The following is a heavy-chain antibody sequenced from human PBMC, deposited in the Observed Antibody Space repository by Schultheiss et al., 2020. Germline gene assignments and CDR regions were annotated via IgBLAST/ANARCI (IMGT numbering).Heavy chain of an antibody. Sequence: GGSLRLSCAASGFTFSSYAMHWVRQAPGKGLEWVAVISYDGSNKYYADSVKGRFTISRDNSKNTLYLQMNSLRAEDTAVYYCARDGDCSGGSCYSYGMDVWGQGTTVTVSS. CDR2: ISYDGSNK. CDR1: GFTFSSYA. J-gene: IGHJ6*02. CDR3: ARDGDCSGGSCYSYGMDV. D-gene: IGHD2-15*01. V-gene: IGHV3-30-3*01.